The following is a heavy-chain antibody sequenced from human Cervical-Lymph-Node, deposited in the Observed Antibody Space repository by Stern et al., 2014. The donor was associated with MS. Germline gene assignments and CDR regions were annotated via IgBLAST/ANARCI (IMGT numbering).Heavy chain of an antibody. CDR3: ARAAYSTSSYNY. CDR1: GGTFNTNV. V-gene: IGHV1-69*01. Sequence: VQLLESGAEVKKPGSSVKVSCKASGGTFNTNVISWVRQAPGQGLEWMGGIIPIFGTALYAQKFQGRVTITANESQRAVYMELSSRRSEDTAVYYCARAAYSTSSYNYWGQGTLVIVSS. CDR2: IIPIFGTA. J-gene: IGHJ4*02. D-gene: IGHD6-6*01.